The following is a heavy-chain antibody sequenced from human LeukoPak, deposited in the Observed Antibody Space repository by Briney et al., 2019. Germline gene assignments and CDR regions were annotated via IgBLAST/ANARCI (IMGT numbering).Heavy chain of an antibody. CDR3: ARGGRGYSGHGTY. V-gene: IGHV1-2*04. Sequence: SVKVSCKASGYTFTGYYMHWVRQAPGQGLEWMGWINPNSGGTNYAQKFQGWVTMTRDTSISTAYMELSRLRSDDTAVYYCARGGRGYSGHGTYWGQGTLVTVSS. CDR2: INPNSGGT. D-gene: IGHD5-12*01. J-gene: IGHJ4*02. CDR1: GYTFTGYY.